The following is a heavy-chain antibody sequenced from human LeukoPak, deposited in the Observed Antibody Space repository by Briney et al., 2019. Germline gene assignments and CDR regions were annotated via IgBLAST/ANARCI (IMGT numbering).Heavy chain of an antibody. Sequence: PGGSLGLSCAASGFTFSGSAMHWVRQASGKGLEWVDRIRSKANSYATAYAASVKGRFTISRDDSKNTAYLQMNSLKTEDTAVYYCTRHDSDYGDYDPFDYWGQGTLVTVSS. V-gene: IGHV3-73*01. CDR3: TRHDSDYGDYDPFDY. CDR1: GFTFSGSA. CDR2: IRSKANSYAT. D-gene: IGHD4-17*01. J-gene: IGHJ4*02.